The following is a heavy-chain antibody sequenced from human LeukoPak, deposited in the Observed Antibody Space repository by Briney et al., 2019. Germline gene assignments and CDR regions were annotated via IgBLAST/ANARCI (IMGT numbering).Heavy chain of an antibody. CDR2: IYYSGST. D-gene: IGHD2-8*01. CDR3: ARGYCTNAVCSLGPTQA. Sequence: SETLSLTCTVSGGSISSYYWSWIRQPPGKGLEWIGYIYYSGSTSYNPSLKSRVTISVDTSKRQFSLKLSSVTAADTAVYYCARGYCTNAVCSLGPTQAWGQGTLVTVSS. CDR1: GGSISSYY. V-gene: IGHV4-59*12. J-gene: IGHJ4*02.